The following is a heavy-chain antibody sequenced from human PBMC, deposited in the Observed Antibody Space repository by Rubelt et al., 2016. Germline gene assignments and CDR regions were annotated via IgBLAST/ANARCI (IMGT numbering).Heavy chain of an antibody. Sequence: QLQLQESGPGLVKPSETLSLTCTVSGGSISSSSYYWGWIRQPPGKGLEWIGSIYYGGSTYYNPSFKSRVIISVDTYKNQLPLGLTAVTAADTAVYYCARLNYDILTGYRNWFDPWGQGTLVTVSS. V-gene: IGHV4-39*07. CDR1: GGSISSSSYY. CDR3: ARLNYDILTGYRNWFDP. D-gene: IGHD3-9*01. CDR2: IYYGGST. J-gene: IGHJ5*02.